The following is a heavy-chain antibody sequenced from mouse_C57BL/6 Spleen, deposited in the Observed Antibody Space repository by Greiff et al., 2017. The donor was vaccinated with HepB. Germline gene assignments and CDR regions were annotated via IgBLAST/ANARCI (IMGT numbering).Heavy chain of an antibody. CDR2: ISDGGSYT. V-gene: IGHV5-4*01. CDR1: GFTFSSYA. Sequence: EVKLVESGGGLVKPGGSLKLSCAASGFTFSSYAMSWVRQTPGKRLEWVATISDGGSYTYYPDNVTGRFTISRDNAKNNLYLQMSHLKSEDTAMYYCARDGGGSSGYGAFDYWGQGTTLTVSS. D-gene: IGHD3-2*02. J-gene: IGHJ2*01. CDR3: ARDGGGSSGYGAFDY.